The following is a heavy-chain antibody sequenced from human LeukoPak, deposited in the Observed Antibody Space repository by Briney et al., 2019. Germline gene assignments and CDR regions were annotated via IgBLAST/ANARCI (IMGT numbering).Heavy chain of an antibody. D-gene: IGHD2/OR15-2a*01. J-gene: IGHJ6*03. CDR1: GFTFSTYW. CDR2: IRQDGSEQ. CDR3: ARVAVIYYYYMEV. V-gene: IGHV3-7*01. Sequence: GGSLRLSCAASGFTFSTYWMSWVRQAPGKGLEWVANIRQDGSEQYYVDSVKGRFTISRDNAKQSLFLQMNSLRAEDTAVYYCARVAVIYYYYMEVWGKGTTVTVSS.